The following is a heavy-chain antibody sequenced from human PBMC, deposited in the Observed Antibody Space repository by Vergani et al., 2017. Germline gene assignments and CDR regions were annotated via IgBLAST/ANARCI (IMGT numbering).Heavy chain of an antibody. J-gene: IGHJ6*03. V-gene: IGHV3-11*01. D-gene: IGHD6-6*01. CDR2: ISSSGSTI. CDR1: GFTFSDYY. Sequence: QVQLVESGGGLVKPGGSLRLSCAASGFTFSDYYMSWIRQAPGKGLEWVSYISSSGSTIYYADSGKGRFTISRDNAKNSLYLQMNSLRAEDTAVYYCARSGGIAARSLYYYYYYMDVWGKGTTVTVSS. CDR3: ARSGGIAARSLYYYYYYMDV.